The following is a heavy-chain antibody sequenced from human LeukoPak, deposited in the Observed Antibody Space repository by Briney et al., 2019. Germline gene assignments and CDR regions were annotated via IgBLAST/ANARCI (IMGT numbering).Heavy chain of an antibody. CDR3: ARGRSSSWPNTNAEYFQH. J-gene: IGHJ1*01. D-gene: IGHD6-13*01. Sequence: PGGSLRLSCAASGFTFSSYSMNWVRQAPGKGLEWVSYISSSSSTIYYADSVKGRFTISRDNAKNSLYLQMNSLRAEDTAVYYCARGRSSSWPNTNAEYFQHWGQGTLVTVSS. CDR2: ISSSSSTI. CDR1: GFTFSSYS. V-gene: IGHV3-48*04.